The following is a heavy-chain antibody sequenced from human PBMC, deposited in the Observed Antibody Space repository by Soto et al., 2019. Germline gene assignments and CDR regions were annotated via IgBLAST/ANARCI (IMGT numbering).Heavy chain of an antibody. CDR1: GYTFTSYG. D-gene: IGHD3-22*01. CDR2: ISAYNGNT. V-gene: IGHV1-18*01. CDR3: ARVIAYYYDSSGYLGEDAFDI. Sequence: ASVKVSCKASGYTFTSYGISWVRQAPGQGLEWMGWISAYNGNTNYAQKLRGRVTMTTDTSTSTAYMELRSLRSDDTAVYYCARVIAYYYDSSGYLGEDAFDIWGQGTMVTVSS. J-gene: IGHJ3*02.